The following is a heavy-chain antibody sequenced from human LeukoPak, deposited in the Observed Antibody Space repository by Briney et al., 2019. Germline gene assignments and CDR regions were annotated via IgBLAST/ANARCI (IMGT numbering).Heavy chain of an antibody. J-gene: IGHJ4*02. CDR3: ARLHYYDWYFDY. CDR2: IYYSGST. CDR1: GGSISSISYY. Sequence: SETLSLTCTVSGGSISSISYYWGWIRQPPGKGLEWIGSIYYSGSTYYNPSLKSRVTISVDTSKNQFSLKLSSVTAADTAVYYCARLHYYDWYFDYWGQGTLVTVSS. V-gene: IGHV4-39*01. D-gene: IGHD3-22*01.